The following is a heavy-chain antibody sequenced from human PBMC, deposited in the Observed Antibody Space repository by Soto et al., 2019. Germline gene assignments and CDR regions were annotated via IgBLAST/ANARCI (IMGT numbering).Heavy chain of an antibody. CDR3: AKESRYYYGSGPAFDY. V-gene: IGHV3-23*01. Sequence: GXSLRLSCAASGFTLSSYAISWVHQAPGKGLEWVSAISGSGGSTYYADSVKGRFTISRDNSKNTLYLQMNSLRAEHTAVYYCAKESRYYYGSGPAFDYWGQGTQVTVSS. D-gene: IGHD3-10*01. CDR2: ISGSGGST. J-gene: IGHJ4*02. CDR1: GFTLSSYA.